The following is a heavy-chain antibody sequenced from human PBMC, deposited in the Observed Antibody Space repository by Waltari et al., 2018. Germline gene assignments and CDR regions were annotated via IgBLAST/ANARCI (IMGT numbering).Heavy chain of an antibody. J-gene: IGHJ4*02. D-gene: IGHD3-10*01. Sequence: EVEVVPSGAEVKKPGATVKISCTASGYTFMDYFMHWGQQAPRKGLEWMGRIDPEDGETVYSEKFQGRVTITADTSTDTAYMELSSLTSGDTAVYYCAPLPGGSGQTFDYWGQGTLVTVS. CDR1: GYTFMDYF. CDR2: IDPEDGET. V-gene: IGHV1-69-2*01. CDR3: APLPGGSGQTFDY.